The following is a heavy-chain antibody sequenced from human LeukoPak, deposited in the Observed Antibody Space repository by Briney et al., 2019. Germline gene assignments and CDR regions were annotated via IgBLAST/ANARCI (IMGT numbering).Heavy chain of an antibody. CDR3: ATPTGRLLPDY. J-gene: IGHJ4*02. CDR2: INPNSGDT. D-gene: IGHD2-15*01. CDR1: GYRFTDYF. V-gene: IGHV1-2*02. Sequence: ASVKVSCKASGYRFTDYFMHWVRQAPGQGLEWMGWINPNSGDTDYAQKFQGRVTLTRDASIGTAYMELTRLRSDDTAVYYCATPTGRLLPDYWGQGTLVTVSS.